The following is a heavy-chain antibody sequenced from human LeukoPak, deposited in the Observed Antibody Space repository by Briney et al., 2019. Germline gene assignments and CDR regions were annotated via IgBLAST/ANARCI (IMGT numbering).Heavy chain of an antibody. J-gene: IGHJ4*02. CDR1: GFAFDDYG. Sequence: GGSLRLSCAASGFAFDDYGMSWVRQAPGKGLEWVSGINWNGGSTGYADSVKGRFTISRDSSKNTLYLQMNSLRPEDTAVYCCARARPSMWIDYWGQGTLVTVSS. V-gene: IGHV3-20*04. D-gene: IGHD5-12*01. CDR2: INWNGGST. CDR3: ARARPSMWIDY.